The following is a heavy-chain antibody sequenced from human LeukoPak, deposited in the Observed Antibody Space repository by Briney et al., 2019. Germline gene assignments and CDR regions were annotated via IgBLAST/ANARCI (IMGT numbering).Heavy chain of an antibody. Sequence: GASVKVSCKASGGTFSDYAISWVRQAPGQGLEWMGGIIPIFGTANYAQKFQGRVTITADESTSTAYMELSSLRSEDTAVYYCARDRVNDYGGNSPEYYFDYWGQGTLVTVSS. J-gene: IGHJ4*02. CDR2: IIPIFGTA. D-gene: IGHD4-23*01. V-gene: IGHV1-69*13. CDR1: GGTFSDYA. CDR3: ARDRVNDYGGNSPEYYFDY.